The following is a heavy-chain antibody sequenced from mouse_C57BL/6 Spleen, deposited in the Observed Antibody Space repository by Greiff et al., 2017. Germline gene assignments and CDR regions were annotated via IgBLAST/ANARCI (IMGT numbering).Heavy chain of an antibody. CDR2: ISDGGSYT. J-gene: IGHJ4*01. D-gene: IGHD2-2*01. Sequence: EVKLMESGGGLVKPGGSLKLSCAASGFTFSSYAMSWVRQTPEKRLEWVATISDGGSYTYYPDNVKGRFTISRDNAKNHLYLQMSPLKSEDTAMDYCARDGGYDEYYYAMDYWGQGTSVTVSS. CDR1: GFTFSSYA. CDR3: ARDGGYDEYYYAMDY. V-gene: IGHV5-4*01.